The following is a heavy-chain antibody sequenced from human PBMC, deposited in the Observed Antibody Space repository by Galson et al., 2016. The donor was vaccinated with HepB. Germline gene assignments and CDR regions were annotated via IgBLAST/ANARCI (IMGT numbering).Heavy chain of an antibody. V-gene: IGHV1-18*01. J-gene: IGHJ4*02. CDR1: GYTFASYG. CDR3: ARDWLVAVFDY. CDR2: ISAYNGNT. Sequence: SVTVSCKASGYTFASYGISWVRQAPGQGLEWVGWISAYNGNTHYAQKLQGRVTMTTDTSTSTAYMELRSLRSDDTAVYYCARDWLVAVFDYWGQGTLVTVSS. D-gene: IGHD6-19*01.